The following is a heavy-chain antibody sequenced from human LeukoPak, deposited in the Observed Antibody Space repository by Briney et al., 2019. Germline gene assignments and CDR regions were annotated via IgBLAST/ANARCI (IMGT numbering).Heavy chain of an antibody. CDR3: ARRWTGDAFDI. D-gene: IGHD3/OR15-3a*01. CDR2: IYYSGST. CDR1: GGSISSYY. J-gene: IGHJ3*02. Sequence: PSETLSLTCTVSGGSISSYYWSWIRQPPRKGLEWIGYIYYSGSTNYNPSLKSRVTISVDTSKNQFSLKLSSVTAADTAVYYCARRWTGDAFDIWGQGTMVTVSS. V-gene: IGHV4-59*01.